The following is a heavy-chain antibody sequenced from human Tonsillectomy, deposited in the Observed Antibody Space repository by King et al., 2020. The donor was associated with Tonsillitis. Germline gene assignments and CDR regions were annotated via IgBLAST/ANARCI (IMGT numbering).Heavy chain of an antibody. V-gene: IGHV3-20*04. CDR1: GFTFDDYA. J-gene: IGHJ2*01. D-gene: IGHD1-26*01. Sequence: VQLVESGGGVVRPGGSLRLSCAASGFTFDDYAMSWVRQAPGKGLEWVSGINWNGGTTSYADSVKGRFTISRDNAKNSLYLQMNSLRAEDTALYYCAGVGHLVATISWWYFDLWGRGTLVTVSS. CDR3: AGVGHLVATISWWYFDL. CDR2: INWNGGTT.